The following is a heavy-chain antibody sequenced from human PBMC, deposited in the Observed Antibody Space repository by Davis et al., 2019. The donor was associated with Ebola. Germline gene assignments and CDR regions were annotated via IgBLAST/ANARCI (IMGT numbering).Heavy chain of an antibody. Sequence: GESLKISCAASGFTFSDYYMSWIRQAPGKGLEWVSYISSSGSTIYYADSVKGRFTISRDNAKNSLYLQMNSLRAEDTAVYYCATTGIAAAGTLVADAFDIWGQGTLVTVSS. CDR1: GFTFSDYY. CDR2: ISSSGSTI. D-gene: IGHD6-13*01. CDR3: ATTGIAAAGTLVADAFDI. J-gene: IGHJ3*02. V-gene: IGHV3-11*04.